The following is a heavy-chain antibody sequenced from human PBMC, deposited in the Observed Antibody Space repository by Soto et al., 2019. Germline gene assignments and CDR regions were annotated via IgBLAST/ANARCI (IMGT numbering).Heavy chain of an antibody. CDR1: GYTFTSYG. J-gene: IGHJ6*02. CDR2: FSVYTGNT. CDR3: ARDRCTTDKCYTHHFDV. D-gene: IGHD2-8*01. Sequence: QVQLVQSGGEVTKPGASVKVSCKSSGYTFTSYGVSWVRQAPGQGLEWLGWFSVYTGNTKQAQKFQDRVTLTTEASTSTAYLELRNLGSNDTAVYYCARDRCTTDKCYTHHFDVWGQGTTVTVSS. V-gene: IGHV1-18*04.